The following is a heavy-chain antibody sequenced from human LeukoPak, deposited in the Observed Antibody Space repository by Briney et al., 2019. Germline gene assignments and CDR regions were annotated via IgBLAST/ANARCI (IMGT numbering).Heavy chain of an antibody. D-gene: IGHD2-15*01. CDR3: AASHTGRYCSGDSCYSGFMFDS. Sequence: PGGSLRLSCAASGFTFSSYAMSWVRQAPGKGLEWVSAISGSGGSTYYADSVKGRFTISRDNSKNTLSLQMNSLRADDTAVYYCAASHTGRYCSGDSCYSGFMFDSWGQGTLVTVSS. CDR1: GFTFSSYA. V-gene: IGHV3-23*01. CDR2: ISGSGGST. J-gene: IGHJ4*02.